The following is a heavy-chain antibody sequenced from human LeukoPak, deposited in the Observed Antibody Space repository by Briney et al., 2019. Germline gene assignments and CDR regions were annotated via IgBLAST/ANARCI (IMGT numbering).Heavy chain of an antibody. CDR1: GFTFSSYE. Sequence: PGGSLRLSCAASGFTFSSYEMNWVRQAPGKGLEWVSSISSSSSYIYYADSVKGRFTISRDNAKNSLYLQMNSLRAEDTAVYYCARGQLAQLDYWGQGTLVTVSS. CDR2: ISSSSSYI. J-gene: IGHJ4*02. V-gene: IGHV3-21*01. D-gene: IGHD6-6*01. CDR3: ARGQLAQLDY.